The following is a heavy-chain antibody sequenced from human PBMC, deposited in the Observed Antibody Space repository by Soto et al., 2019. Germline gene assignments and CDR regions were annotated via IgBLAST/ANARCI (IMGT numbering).Heavy chain of an antibody. D-gene: IGHD3-3*01. CDR1: GFTFDDYA. CDR2: ISWNSGSI. CDR3: AKAPHDRKRFLEWLLPYYFDY. Sequence: GGSLRLSCAASGFTFDDYAMHWVRQAPGKGLEWVSGISWNSGSIGYADSVKGRFTISRDNAKNSLYLQMNSLRAEDTALYYCAKAPHDRKRFLEWLLPYYFDYWGQGTLVTVSS. J-gene: IGHJ4*02. V-gene: IGHV3-9*01.